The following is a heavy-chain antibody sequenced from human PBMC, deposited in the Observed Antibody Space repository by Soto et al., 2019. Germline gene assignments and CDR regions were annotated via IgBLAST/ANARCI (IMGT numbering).Heavy chain of an antibody. V-gene: IGHV2-26*01. CDR1: GLSLSNAKLG. Sequence: SGPTLVNPTETLTLTCTVSGLSLSNAKLGVSWIRQPPGKALEWLAHIFSNDDKSYSTSLDRRLTISKDTSKSQVVLTMTNLDPVDSGTYYCALIKDFSRTDCFLASFDPWGQGTLVTVSS. D-gene: IGHD2-2*01. J-gene: IGHJ5*02. CDR2: IFSNDDK. CDR3: ALIKDFSRTDCFLASFDP.